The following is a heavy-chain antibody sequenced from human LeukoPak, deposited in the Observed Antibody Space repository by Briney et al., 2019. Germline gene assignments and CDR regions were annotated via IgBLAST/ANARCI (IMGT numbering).Heavy chain of an antibody. CDR3: ARDHRWVVVPAAMPRNYYYYGMDV. CDR2: IYYSGST. D-gene: IGHD2-2*01. V-gene: IGHV4-31*03. CDR1: GGSISSGGYY. J-gene: IGHJ6*02. Sequence: SETLSLTCTVSGGSISSGGYYWSWIRQHPGKGLEWIGYIYYSGSTYYNPSLKSRVTMSVDTSKNQFSLKLSSVTAADTAVYYCARDHRWVVVPAAMPRNYYYYGMDVWGQGTTVTVSS.